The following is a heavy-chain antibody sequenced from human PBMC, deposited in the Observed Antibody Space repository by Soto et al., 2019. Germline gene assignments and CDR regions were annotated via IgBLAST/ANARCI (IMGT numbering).Heavy chain of an antibody. CDR3: ARGEGNYYYYGMDV. CDR2: ISYDGSNK. V-gene: IGHV3-30-3*01. CDR1: GFTFSSYA. J-gene: IGHJ6*02. Sequence: QVQLVESGGGVVQPGRSLRLSCAASGFTFSSYAMHWVRQAPGKGLEWVAVISYDGSNKYYADSVKGRFTISRDNSKNTLYLQLTGLRAEEPAGYYGARGEGNYYYYGMDVWGQGTTVAVSS.